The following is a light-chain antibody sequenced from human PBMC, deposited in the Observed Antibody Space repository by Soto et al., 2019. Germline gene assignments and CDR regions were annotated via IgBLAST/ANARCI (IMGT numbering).Light chain of an antibody. CDR3: MQGTHWLRT. J-gene: IGKJ1*01. Sequence: DVVMTQSPLSLPVTLGQPASISCRSSQSLVHSDGNTYLNWFQQRPGQSPRRLIYKVSNRASGDQDTFNANGSGTDFTLKTSRVEAEDVGVYYGMQGTHWLRTFGQGNKVEIK. CDR1: QSLVHSDGNTY. V-gene: IGKV2-30*02. CDR2: KVS.